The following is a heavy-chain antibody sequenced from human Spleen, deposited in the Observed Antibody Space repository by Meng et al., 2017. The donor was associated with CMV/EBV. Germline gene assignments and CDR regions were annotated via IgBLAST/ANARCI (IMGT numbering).Heavy chain of an antibody. Sequence: VSGSSCSRSSTSWGGNRKPPGKGMEWNGSIYYSERNKYNQSIKSRVTISVDTSKNQFSLKLSSVTAADTAVYYCARQPTYSYYFDYWGQGTLVTVSS. J-gene: IGHJ4*02. V-gene: IGHV4-39*01. CDR1: GSSCSRSSTS. CDR3: ARQPTYSYYFDY. D-gene: IGHD2-21*01. CDR2: IYYSERN.